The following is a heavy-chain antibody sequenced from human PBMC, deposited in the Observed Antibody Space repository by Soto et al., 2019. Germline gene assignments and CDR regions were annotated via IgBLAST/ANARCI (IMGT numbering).Heavy chain of an antibody. V-gene: IGHV4-61*01. J-gene: IGHJ4*02. CDR3: ARIPLTLRSGYLYPLPFDF. D-gene: IGHD3-3*01. Sequence: QVQLQESGPGLVKPSETLSLTCSVSGGSVSSDSFYWSWIRQPPGKGLEWIGFFYYSGSTTYNLSPNSRVTMSVDTSTNQFSLKLTSVPAADTAVYYCARIPLTLRSGYLYPLPFDFWGQGTLVTVSS. CDR2: FYYSGST. CDR1: GGSVSSDSFY.